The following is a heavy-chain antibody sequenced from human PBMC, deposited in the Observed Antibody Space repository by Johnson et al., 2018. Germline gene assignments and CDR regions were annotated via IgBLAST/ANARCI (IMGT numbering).Heavy chain of an antibody. CDR3: ARGLVGAGGVGTFDI. J-gene: IGHJ3*02. D-gene: IGHD1-26*01. CDR2: IYSDGST. V-gene: IGHV3-53*01. Sequence: VQLVQSGGALIQPGGSLRLSCAASGFTVSSSYMSWVRQAPGKGLEWVSVIYSDGSTYYADPVKGRFTISRDNSKNTLYLLMNSLRAEDTAVYYCARGLVGAGGVGTFDIWGQGTIVTVSS. CDR1: GFTVSSSY.